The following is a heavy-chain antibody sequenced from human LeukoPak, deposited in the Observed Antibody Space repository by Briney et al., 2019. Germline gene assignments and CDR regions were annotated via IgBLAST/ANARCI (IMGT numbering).Heavy chain of an antibody. Sequence: PGGSLRLSCAATGFSFRDRYMSWIRQAPGKGMEWFAYISPNSDNIHYADSVKGRFTISRDNAKNSLFLQVNSLRAEDTAVYYCVRETGWLFDFWGQGTLVIVSS. CDR3: VRETGWLFDF. CDR1: GFSFRDRY. J-gene: IGHJ4*02. D-gene: IGHD5-12*01. CDR2: ISPNSDNI. V-gene: IGHV3-11*04.